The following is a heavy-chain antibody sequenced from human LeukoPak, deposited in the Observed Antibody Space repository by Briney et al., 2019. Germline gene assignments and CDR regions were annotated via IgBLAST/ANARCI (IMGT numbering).Heavy chain of an antibody. CDR2: ISGSGGRT. CDR3: AKDEFYGSGSSYYFDY. V-gene: IGHV3-23*01. D-gene: IGHD3-10*01. Sequence: GGSLRLSCAASGFTFSSYAMSWVRQAPGKGLEWVSAISGSGGRTNYADSVKGRFTISRDNSKNTLYLQMNSLRAEDTAVYYCAKDEFYGSGSSYYFDYWGQGTLVTVSS. J-gene: IGHJ4*02. CDR1: GFTFSSYA.